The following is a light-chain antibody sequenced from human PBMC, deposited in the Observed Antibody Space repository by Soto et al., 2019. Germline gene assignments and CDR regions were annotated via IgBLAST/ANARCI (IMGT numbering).Light chain of an antibody. Sequence: VQMTQSPSSVSASVGDRVTITCRASQNIDNSLVWYQQKAGKAPQLLIYAASSLQSGVPPRFSGTRSGTEFTLTVNNLQSEDFAFYYCQQSYTFPLTCGGGPKVEVK. J-gene: IGKJ4*01. CDR3: QQSYTFPLT. CDR2: AAS. CDR1: QNIDNS. V-gene: IGKV1D-12*01.